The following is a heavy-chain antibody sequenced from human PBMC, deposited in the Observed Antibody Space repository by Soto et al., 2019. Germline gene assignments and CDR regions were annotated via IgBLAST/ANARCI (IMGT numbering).Heavy chain of an antibody. D-gene: IGHD6-19*01. V-gene: IGHV1-2*04. CDR3: ARGGSGWYQDY. CDR2: INPNSGGT. CDR1: GYTFTGYY. Sequence: ASVKVSCKASGYTFTGYYMHWVRQAPGQGLEWMGWINPNSGGTSYAQKFQGWVTMTRDTSISTAYMELSRLRSDDTAVYYCARGGSGWYQDYWGQGTLVTAPQ. J-gene: IGHJ4*02.